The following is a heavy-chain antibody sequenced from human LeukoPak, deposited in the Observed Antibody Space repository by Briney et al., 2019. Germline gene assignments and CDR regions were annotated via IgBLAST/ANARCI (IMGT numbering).Heavy chain of an antibody. Sequence: GESLKISCKGSGYSFTSYWIGWVRQMPGKGLEWMGIVYPGDSDTRYSPSFQGQVVISADRSIRTAYLQWNSLKTSDTAMYYCVRQRGSSGTINHFDPWGQGTLVTVSS. J-gene: IGHJ5*02. D-gene: IGHD3-10*01. CDR2: VYPGDSDT. CDR3: VRQRGSSGTINHFDP. CDR1: GYSFTSYW. V-gene: IGHV5-51*01.